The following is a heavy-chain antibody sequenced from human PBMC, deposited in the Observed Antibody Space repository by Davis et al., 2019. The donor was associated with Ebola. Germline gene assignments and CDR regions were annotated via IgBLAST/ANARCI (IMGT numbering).Heavy chain of an antibody. CDR2: LYSGGTT. D-gene: IGHD4-17*01. J-gene: IGHJ3*01. V-gene: IGHV3-53*01. Sequence: GESLKISCAASGFTVSNNYMSWVRQAPGKGLEWVSVLYSGGTTFYADSVKGHFTVSRDNAKKSLYLQMNSLRAEDTAIYYCAKENGDTFLRIGFDLWGQGTTVTVSS. CDR1: GFTVSNNY. CDR3: AKENGDTFLRIGFDL.